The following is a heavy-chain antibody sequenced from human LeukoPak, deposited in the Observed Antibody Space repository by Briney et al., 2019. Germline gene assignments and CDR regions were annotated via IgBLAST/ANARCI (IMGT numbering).Heavy chain of an antibody. Sequence: GGSLRLSCAASGFIFSSYRMNWVRQAPGKGLEWVSYISSSSSTIYYADSVKGRFTISRDNAKNSLYLQMDSLRAEDTAMYYCATAAPGYKYGYYFDYWGQGTLVTASS. CDR3: ATAAPGYKYGYYFDY. CDR1: GFIFSSYR. CDR2: ISSSSSTI. J-gene: IGHJ4*02. V-gene: IGHV3-48*01. D-gene: IGHD6-13*01.